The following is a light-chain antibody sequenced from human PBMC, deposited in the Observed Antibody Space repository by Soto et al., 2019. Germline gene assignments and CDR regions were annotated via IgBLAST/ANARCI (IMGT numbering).Light chain of an antibody. Sequence: AIQMTQSPSSLSVSVGDRITITCLASQDIRNDLGWYQQKPGKAPKLLIYVTSNLQSGVPSRFSGRGSGTDFTLTISRLQPEDFAPSYCLKDYIYPYTFGQGTKLEIK. CDR2: VTS. CDR1: QDIRND. V-gene: IGKV1-6*01. CDR3: LKDYIYPYT. J-gene: IGKJ2*01.